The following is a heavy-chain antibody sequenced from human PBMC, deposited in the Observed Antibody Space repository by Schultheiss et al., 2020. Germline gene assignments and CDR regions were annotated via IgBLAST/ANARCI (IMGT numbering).Heavy chain of an antibody. CDR1: GFTFSKYA. J-gene: IGHJ6*02. CDR2: ICGRGGST. V-gene: IGHV3-23*01. D-gene: IGHD3-3*01. CDR3: AKGLLGSGYRKPYYYYGMDV. Sequence: GGSLRLSCAASGFTFSKYAVDWVRQAPGEGPECVSDICGRGGSTYYADSVKGRFTISRDNSKNTLYLQMNSLRAEDTAVYYCAKGLLGSGYRKPYYYYGMDVWGQGTTVTVSS.